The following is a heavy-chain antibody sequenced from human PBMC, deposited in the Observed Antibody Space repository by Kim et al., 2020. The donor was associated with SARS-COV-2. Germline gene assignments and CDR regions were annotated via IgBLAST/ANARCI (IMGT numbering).Heavy chain of an antibody. D-gene: IGHD5-18*01. CDR2: INHSGST. CDR3: ASIPYSSSWDRYSYGYRYYFDY. V-gene: IGHV4-34*01. J-gene: IGHJ4*02. CDR1: GGSFSGYY. Sequence: SETLSLTCAVYGGSFSGYYWSWIRQPPGKGLEWIGEINHSGSTNYNPSLKSRVTISVDTSKNQFSLKLSSVTAADTAVYYCASIPYSSSWDRYSYGYRYYFDYWGQGTLVTVSS.